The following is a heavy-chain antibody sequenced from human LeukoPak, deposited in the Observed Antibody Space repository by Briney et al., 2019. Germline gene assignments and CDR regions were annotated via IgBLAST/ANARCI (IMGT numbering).Heavy chain of an antibody. CDR3: ATTVY. V-gene: IGHV1-69*13. Sequence: SVKVSCKVSGYTLTELSMHWVRQAPGQGLEWMGGIIPIFGTANYAQKFQGRVTITADESTSTAYMELSSLRSEDTAVYYCATTVYWGQGTLVTVSS. CDR2: IIPIFGTA. D-gene: IGHD4-11*01. CDR1: GYTLTELS. J-gene: IGHJ4*02.